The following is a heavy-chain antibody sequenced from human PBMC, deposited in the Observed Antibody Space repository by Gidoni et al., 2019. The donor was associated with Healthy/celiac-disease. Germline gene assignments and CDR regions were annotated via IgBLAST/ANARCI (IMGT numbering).Heavy chain of an antibody. CDR3: ARVDYGDYNDY. CDR2: ISYEGSNK. Sequence: VRQAPGKGLEWGAVISYEGSNKYYADSVKGRFTISRDNSKNTLYLQMNSLRAEDTAVYYCARVDYGDYNDYWGQGTLVTVSS. D-gene: IGHD4-17*01. V-gene: IGHV3-30-3*01. J-gene: IGHJ4*02.